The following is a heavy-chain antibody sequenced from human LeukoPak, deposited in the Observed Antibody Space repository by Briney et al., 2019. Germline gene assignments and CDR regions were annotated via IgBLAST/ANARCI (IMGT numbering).Heavy chain of an antibody. Sequence: GGPLRLSSEASGLKFSNYWMTWVRQAPGKGLEWVAAIKQDGSEKLYVNSVRGRFTFSRDNAKMSLFLQMNSLRAEDTAVYYCARDNGVVHGVYYMDVWGKGTTVTVS. CDR1: GLKFSNYW. CDR2: IKQDGSEK. V-gene: IGHV3-7*01. J-gene: IGHJ6*03. D-gene: IGHD3-3*01. CDR3: ARDNGVVHGVYYMDV.